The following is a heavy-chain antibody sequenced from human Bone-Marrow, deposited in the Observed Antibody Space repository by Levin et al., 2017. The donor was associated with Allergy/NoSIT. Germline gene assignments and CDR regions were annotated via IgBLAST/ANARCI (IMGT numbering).Heavy chain of an antibody. V-gene: IGHV3-66*04. CDR1: EFTVSNNH. D-gene: IGHD5-18*01. CDR2: IYSGGST. CDR3: AGHTAGDY. Sequence: ASVKVSCAASEFTVSNNHMNWVRQAPGKGLEWVSLIYSGGSTYYADSVKGRFTISRDNSKNTLFLQMNSLRAEDTAVYYCAGHTAGDYWGQGALVTVSS. J-gene: IGHJ4*02.